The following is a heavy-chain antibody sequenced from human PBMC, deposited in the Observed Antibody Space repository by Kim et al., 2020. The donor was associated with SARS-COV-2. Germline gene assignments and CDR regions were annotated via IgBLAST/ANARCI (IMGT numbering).Heavy chain of an antibody. D-gene: IGHD1-7*01. J-gene: IGHJ3*02. CDR3: AGSILGTTGDTFDI. Sequence: ADAVKGRFTTSRANAKNSLYLQMNSLRAEDTAMYYCAGSILGTTGDTFDIWGQGTMVTVSS. V-gene: IGHV3-21*01.